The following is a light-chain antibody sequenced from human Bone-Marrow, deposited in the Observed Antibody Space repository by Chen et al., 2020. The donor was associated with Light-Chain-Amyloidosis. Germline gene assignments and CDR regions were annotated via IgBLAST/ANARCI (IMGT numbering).Light chain of an antibody. CDR3: SSYTGSSTLYV. CDR2: GVS. Sequence: QSALTQPASVSGSPGQSITISCTATSSDVGAYNYVSWFQHHPGKAPTLMIYGVSNRPSGVSNRFSGSKSGNTASLTISGLQAEDEADYYCSSYTGSSTLYVFGTGTKVTVL. V-gene: IGLV2-14*03. J-gene: IGLJ1*01. CDR1: SSDVGAYNY.